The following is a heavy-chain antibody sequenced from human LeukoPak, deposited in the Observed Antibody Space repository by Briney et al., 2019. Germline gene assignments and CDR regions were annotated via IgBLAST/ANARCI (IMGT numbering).Heavy chain of an antibody. CDR2: ISGSGGST. Sequence: GGSLSLSCAASGFTFSSYAMSWVRQAPGKGLEWVSAISGSGGSTYYADSVKGRFTISRDNSKNTLYLQMNSLRAEDTAVYYCAKDTDYYDSSGYYYVYPLDPWGQGTLVTVSS. CDR3: AKDTDYYDSSGYYYVYPLDP. V-gene: IGHV3-23*01. CDR1: GFTFSSYA. J-gene: IGHJ5*02. D-gene: IGHD3-22*01.